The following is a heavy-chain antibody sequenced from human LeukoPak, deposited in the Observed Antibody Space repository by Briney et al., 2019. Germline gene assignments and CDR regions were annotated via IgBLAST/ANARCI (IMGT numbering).Heavy chain of an antibody. CDR3: ASGPGVDFWSSFPNGFDP. J-gene: IGHJ5*02. D-gene: IGHD3-3*01. Sequence: SETLSLTCTVSGGSFSSYYWSWIRQPPGKGLEWIGYIYYSGSTNYNPSLKRRVTISVSTSKDQFSLTLNSVTAADTAVYYCASGPGVDFWSSFPNGFDPWGQGTLVTVSS. V-gene: IGHV4-59*01. CDR1: GGSFSSYY. CDR2: IYYSGST.